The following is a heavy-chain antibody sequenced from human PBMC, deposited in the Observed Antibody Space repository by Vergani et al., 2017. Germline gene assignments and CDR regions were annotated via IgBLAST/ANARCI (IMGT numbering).Heavy chain of an antibody. CDR1: GFTFSSYS. CDR2: ISSSSSTI. Sequence: EVQLVESGGGLVQPGGSLRLSCAASGFTFSSYSMNWVRQAPGKGLGWVSYISSSSSTIYYADSVKGRFTISRDNAKNSLYLQMNSLRAEDTAVYYCARDLRIAARPGYFDYWGQGTLVTVSS. J-gene: IGHJ4*02. V-gene: IGHV3-48*04. CDR3: ARDLRIAARPGYFDY. D-gene: IGHD6-6*01.